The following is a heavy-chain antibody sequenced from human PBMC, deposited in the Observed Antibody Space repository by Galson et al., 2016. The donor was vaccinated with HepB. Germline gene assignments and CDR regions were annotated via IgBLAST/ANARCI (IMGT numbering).Heavy chain of an antibody. D-gene: IGHD3-16*01. CDR2: INPSGGGT. J-gene: IGHJ5*02. Sequence: SVKVSCKASGYTFTNYYIHWVRQAPGQGLEWMGIINPSGGGTSHAQRFQGRVTMTRDTSTSTVYMELSSLRSEDTAVYYCARGSDDGWGLDPWGQGTLVTVSS. V-gene: IGHV1-46*03. CDR3: ARGSDDGWGLDP. CDR1: GYTFTNYY.